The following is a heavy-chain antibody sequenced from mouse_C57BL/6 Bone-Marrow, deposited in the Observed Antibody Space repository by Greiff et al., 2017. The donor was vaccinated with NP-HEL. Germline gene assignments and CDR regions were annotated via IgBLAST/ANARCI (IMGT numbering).Heavy chain of an antibody. D-gene: IGHD2-12*01. J-gene: IGHJ4*01. CDR2: IDTNSGGT. CDR3: ARCLRRNYYAMDY. V-gene: IGHV1-72*01. Sequence: VQLQQSGAELVKPGASVKLSCKASGYTFTSDWMHWVKQRPGRGLEWIGRIDTNSGGTKYNEKFKSKATLTVYKPSRSAYMQISSLTSEDAAVYYCARCLRRNYYAMDYWGQGTSVTVSS. CDR1: GYTFTSDW.